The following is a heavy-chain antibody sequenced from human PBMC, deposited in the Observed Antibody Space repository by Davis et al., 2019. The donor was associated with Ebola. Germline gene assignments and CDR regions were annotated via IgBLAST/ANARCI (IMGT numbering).Heavy chain of an antibody. CDR1: GFTFSSYG. CDR2: IWYDGSNK. CDR3: ARDRWEYRSGMHGMDV. Sequence: PGGSLRLSCAASGFTFSSYGMHWVRQAPGKGLEWVAVIWYDGSNKYYADSVKGRFTISRDNSKNALWLQMNSLRPEDTAVYYCARDRWEYRSGMHGMDVWGQGTTVTVSS. J-gene: IGHJ6*02. D-gene: IGHD1-26*01. V-gene: IGHV3-33*08.